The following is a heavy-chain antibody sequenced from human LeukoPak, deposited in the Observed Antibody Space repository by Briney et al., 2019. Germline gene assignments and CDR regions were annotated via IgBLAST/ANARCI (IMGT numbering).Heavy chain of an antibody. CDR3: ARSNGWSGLDS. J-gene: IGHJ4*02. CDR2: TYYSGST. CDR1: GGSISTHY. V-gene: IGHV4-59*11. D-gene: IGHD6-19*01. Sequence: PSETLSLICTVSGGSISTHYWSWIRQPPGKGLEYIGYTYYSGSTNYNPSFKSRVTISVETSKSQFSLRLTSVTAADTAVYYCARSNGWSGLDSWGQGTLVTVSS.